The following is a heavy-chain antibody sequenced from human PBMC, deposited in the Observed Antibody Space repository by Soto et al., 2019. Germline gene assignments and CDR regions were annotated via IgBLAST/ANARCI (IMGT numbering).Heavy chain of an antibody. J-gene: IGHJ4*01. CDR2: ISKSDYT. CDR3: AREDSIIITAVSDF. Sequence: PGGSLRLSCTVSGFAFNNYGINWVRQAPGKGLEWVSSISKSDYTYYSDSVKGRFTISRDNAKNSVSLQMNTLRVEDTAVYYCAREDSIIITAVSDFWGHGTLVTVSS. D-gene: IGHD3-22*01. CDR1: GFAFNNYG. V-gene: IGHV3-21*01.